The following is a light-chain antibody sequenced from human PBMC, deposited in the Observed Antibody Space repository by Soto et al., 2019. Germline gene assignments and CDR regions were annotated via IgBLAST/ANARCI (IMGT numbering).Light chain of an antibody. V-gene: IGKV3-20*01. Sequence: EIVLTQSPGTLSLSPGERATLSCRASQSVTSNFLAWYQQRPGQAPRLLIYGASQRAAGIPDRFSGSVSGTDFTLTISRLEPEDFAVYYCQQYGSSGTFGQGTKVDIK. CDR1: QSVTSNF. CDR2: GAS. CDR3: QQYGSSGT. J-gene: IGKJ1*01.